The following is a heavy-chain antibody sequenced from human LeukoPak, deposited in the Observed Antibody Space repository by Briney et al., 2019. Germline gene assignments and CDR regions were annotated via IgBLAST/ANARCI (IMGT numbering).Heavy chain of an antibody. CDR2: ISSSTNTI. Sequence: TGGSLRLSCAASGFTFSSYSMTWVRQAPGKGLEWVSYISSSTNTIYYGESVKGRFTISRDNAQNSLYLQMSSLRDDDTAVYYCAREIFGGYNPGAYWGQGILVTVSS. CDR3: AREIFGGYNPGAY. CDR1: GFTFSSYS. V-gene: IGHV3-48*02. D-gene: IGHD3-3*01. J-gene: IGHJ4*02.